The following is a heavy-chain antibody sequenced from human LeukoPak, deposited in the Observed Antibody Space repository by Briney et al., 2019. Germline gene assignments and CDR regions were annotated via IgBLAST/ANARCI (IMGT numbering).Heavy chain of an antibody. V-gene: IGHV3-7*01. J-gene: IGHJ4*02. D-gene: IGHD1-26*01. Sequence: GGSLRLSCTASGFTYKNYRMTWVREAPGKALEWVASMKDDGNEIQYVDSVKGRFTISRDNAKNSLYLQMNNLRAEDTAVYYCARNRATNDYWGQGTLVTVSS. CDR1: GFTYKNYR. CDR2: MKDDGNEI. CDR3: ARNRATNDY.